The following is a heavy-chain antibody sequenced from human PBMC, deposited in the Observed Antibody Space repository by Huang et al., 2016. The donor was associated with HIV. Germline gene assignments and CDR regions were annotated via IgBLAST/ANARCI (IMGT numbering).Heavy chain of an antibody. D-gene: IGHD3-3*01. V-gene: IGHV4-34*02. CDR3: ARQWTILEWLLGLDV. J-gene: IGHJ6*02. CDR1: GGSFTGNY. CDR2: VNDSGAP. Sequence: QMQLQQRGAGLLKPSETLSLTCGVSGGSFTGNYLTWIRQAPGKGLEWIGEVNDSGAPNYTPSLNGRVTISLDKSNRELSLNLRSVTAADTAVYYCARQWTILEWLLGLDVWGQGTTVSVSS.